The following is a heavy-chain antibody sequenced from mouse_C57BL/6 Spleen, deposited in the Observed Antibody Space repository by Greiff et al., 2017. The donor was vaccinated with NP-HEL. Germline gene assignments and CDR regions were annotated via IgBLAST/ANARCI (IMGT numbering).Heavy chain of an antibody. CDR2: INYDGSST. CDR1: GFTFSDYY. V-gene: IGHV5-16*01. Sequence: EVKLMESEGGLVQPGSSMKLSCTASGFTFSDYYMAWVRQVPEKGLEWVANINYDGSSTYYLDSLKSRFIISRDNAKNILYLQMSSLKSEDTATYYCARASDYGSRNYFDYWGQGTTLTVSS. CDR3: ARASDYGSRNYFDY. J-gene: IGHJ2*01. D-gene: IGHD1-1*01.